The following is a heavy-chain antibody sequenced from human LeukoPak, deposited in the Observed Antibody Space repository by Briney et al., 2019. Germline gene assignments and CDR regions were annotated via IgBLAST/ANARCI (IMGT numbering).Heavy chain of an antibody. Sequence: GGSLRLSCAASGFTFDDFAMHWVRQAPGKGPEWVSLISGDSGSTYYADSVKGRFTISRDNSKNSLYLQMNSLRNDDTALYYCAKDTEGYTYGYYYYGMDVWGQGTTVTVSS. J-gene: IGHJ6*02. CDR1: GFTFDDFA. CDR3: AKDTEGYTYGYYYYGMDV. V-gene: IGHV3-43*02. CDR2: ISGDSGST. D-gene: IGHD5-18*01.